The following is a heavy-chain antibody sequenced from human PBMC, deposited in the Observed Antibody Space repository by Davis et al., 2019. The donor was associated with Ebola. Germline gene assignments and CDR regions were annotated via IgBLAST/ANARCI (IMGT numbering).Heavy chain of an antibody. V-gene: IGHV6-1*01. Sequence: SQTLSLTCAISGDSVSSNSAAWNWIRQSPSRGLEWLGRTYYRSKWYNDYAVSVKSRITINPDTSKNQFSLQLNSVTPEDTAVYYCARGILWFGESPRWYFDLWGRGTLVTVSS. CDR3: ARGILWFGESPRWYFDL. J-gene: IGHJ2*01. CDR1: GDSVSSNSAA. CDR2: TYYRSKWYN. D-gene: IGHD3-10*01.